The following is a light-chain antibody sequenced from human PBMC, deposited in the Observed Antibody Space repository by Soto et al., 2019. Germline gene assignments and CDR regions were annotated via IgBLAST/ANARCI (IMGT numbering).Light chain of an antibody. CDR3: QQRRNWPPT. Sequence: EIVLTQSPDTLSSSPGERLTLSCRASQSVRNNYLAWYQQKPGQAPRLLMYEASNRATGVPARFSGSGSGTDFTLTIRSLEPEDFAIYYCQQRRNWPPTFGQGTKVDI. V-gene: IGKV3-11*01. J-gene: IGKJ1*01. CDR1: QSVRNNY. CDR2: EAS.